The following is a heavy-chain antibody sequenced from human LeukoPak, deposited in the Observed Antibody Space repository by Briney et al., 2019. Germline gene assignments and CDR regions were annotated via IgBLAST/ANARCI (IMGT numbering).Heavy chain of an antibody. J-gene: IGHJ4*02. D-gene: IGHD2-21*02. CDR1: GYTFTSYY. V-gene: IGHV1-18*04. Sequence: GASVKVSCKASGYTFTSYYMHWVRQAPGQGLEWMGWISAYNGNTNYAQKLQGRVTMTTGTSTSTAYMELRSLRSDDTAVYYCARCQGDCRKKFDYWGQGTLVTVSS. CDR2: ISAYNGNT. CDR3: ARCQGDCRKKFDY.